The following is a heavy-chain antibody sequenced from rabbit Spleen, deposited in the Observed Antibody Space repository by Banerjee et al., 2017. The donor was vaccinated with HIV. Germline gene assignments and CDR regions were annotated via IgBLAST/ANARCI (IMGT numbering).Heavy chain of an antibody. CDR2: IDTSDKT. V-gene: IGHV1S45*01. CDR1: AFSFSSRYY. D-gene: IGHD7-1*01. J-gene: IGHJ3*01. Sequence: QEQLVESGGGLVQPEGSLTLTCTTSAFSFSSRYYMCWVRQAPGKGLEWIGCIDTSDKTYYANWAKGRFTISKTSSTTVTLQVTSLTAADTATYFCAKSTYTGYAGGVPLTRLDIWGQGTLVTVS. CDR3: AKSTYTGYAGGVPLTRLDI.